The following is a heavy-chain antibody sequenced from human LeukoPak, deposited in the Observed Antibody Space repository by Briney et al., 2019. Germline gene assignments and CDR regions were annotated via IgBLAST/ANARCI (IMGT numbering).Heavy chain of an antibody. CDR1: GGSISSYY. V-gene: IGHV4-59*01. D-gene: IGHD6-13*01. CDR2: RSYSGNT. CDR3: ARSDTHHIHSSSWHFDY. Sequence: SETLSLTCTVSGGSISSYYWSWIRQVPGKGLEWIGYRSYSGNTNYNPSLKSRVSISVDTSKNQFSLELNSVTAADTAVYYCARSDTHHIHSSSWHFDYWGQGTLVTVSS. J-gene: IGHJ4*02.